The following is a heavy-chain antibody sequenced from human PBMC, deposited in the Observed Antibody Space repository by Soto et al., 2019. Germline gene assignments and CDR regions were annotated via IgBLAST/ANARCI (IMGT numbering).Heavy chain of an antibody. CDR1: GFTFSSHA. J-gene: IGHJ3*02. D-gene: IGHD4-17*01. V-gene: IGHV3-23*01. CDR2: ISGSGAAK. CDR3: AKVLGEYGAFDI. Sequence: VGSLRLSCAASGFTFSSHAMRWVRLAPGKGLEWVSGISGSGAAKYYADSVKGRFTISRDNSKDTLFLQMNSLRAEDTALYYCAKVLGEYGAFDIRGQGTMVTVSS.